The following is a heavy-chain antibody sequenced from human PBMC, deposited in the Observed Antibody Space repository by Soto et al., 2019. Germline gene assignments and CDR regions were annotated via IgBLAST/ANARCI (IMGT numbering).Heavy chain of an antibody. CDR1: GFTFSSYT. V-gene: IGHV3-23*01. CDR3: AKGAANGIAGHIDY. J-gene: IGHJ4*02. D-gene: IGHD6-13*01. CDR2: ISGSGGTT. Sequence: LRLSCAASGFTFSSYTMTWVRQAPGKGLEWVSSISGSGGTTSYADSVKGRFTISRDISKNTLYVQMNSLRAEDTAVYFCAKGAANGIAGHIDYWGPGTLVTVPS.